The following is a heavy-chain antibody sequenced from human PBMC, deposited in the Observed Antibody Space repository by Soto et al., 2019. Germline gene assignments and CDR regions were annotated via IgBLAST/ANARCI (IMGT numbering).Heavy chain of an antibody. CDR2: ISSSSSYI. J-gene: IGHJ5*02. CDR3: ACGATLLYYDRACWFDH. D-gene: IGHD3-3*01. Sequence: GGSLRLSCAASGFTFSSYSMNWVRQAPGKGLEWVSSISSSSSYIYYADSVKGRFTISRDNAKNSLYLQMNSLRAEDTAVYYFACGATLLYYDRACWFDHWGQGTLVTVSS. V-gene: IGHV3-21*01. CDR1: GFTFSSYS.